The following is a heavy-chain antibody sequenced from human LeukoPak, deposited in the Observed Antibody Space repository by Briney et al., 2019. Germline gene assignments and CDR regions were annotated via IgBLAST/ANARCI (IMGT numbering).Heavy chain of an antibody. J-gene: IGHJ4*02. D-gene: IGHD3-10*01. Sequence: GGSLRLSCAASGFTFSSYAMHWVRQAPGKGLEYVSAISSNGGSTYYAISVKGRFTISRDNSKNTLYLQMGSLRAEDMAVYYCARARYGSGAVDYWGQGTLVTVSS. CDR2: ISSNGGST. CDR1: GFTFSSYA. V-gene: IGHV3-64*01. CDR3: ARARYGSGAVDY.